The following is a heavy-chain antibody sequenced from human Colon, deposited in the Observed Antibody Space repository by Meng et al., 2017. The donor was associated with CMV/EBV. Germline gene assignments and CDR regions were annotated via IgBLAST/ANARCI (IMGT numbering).Heavy chain of an antibody. J-gene: IGHJ3*02. CDR2: ISSSATSL. D-gene: IGHD2-2*01. CDR3: ASKQGYCSSTSCPAYAFDI. V-gene: IGHV3-11*01. Sequence: GGSLRLSCAASGFTFSDYYMGWVRQAPGKGLEWVSYISSSATSLFYADSVRGRFTISRDNANNSLDLQMNSLGAEDTAVYYCASKQGYCSSTSCPAYAFDIWGQGTMVTVSS. CDR1: GFTFSDYY.